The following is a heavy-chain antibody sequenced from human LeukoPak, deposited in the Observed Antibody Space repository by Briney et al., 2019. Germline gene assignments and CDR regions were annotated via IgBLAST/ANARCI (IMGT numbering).Heavy chain of an antibody. CDR1: GFSVSSNY. V-gene: IGHV3-66*01. D-gene: IGHD6-19*01. J-gene: IGHJ4*02. CDR3: ARDRSGWYLDY. CDR2: IYSGGST. Sequence: GGSLRLSCAASGFSVSSNYMTWVRQAPGKGLEWVSVIYSGGSTYYADSAKGRFTISRDNSKNTVYLQMNSLRAEDTAVYYCARDRSGWYLDYWGQGTLVTVSS.